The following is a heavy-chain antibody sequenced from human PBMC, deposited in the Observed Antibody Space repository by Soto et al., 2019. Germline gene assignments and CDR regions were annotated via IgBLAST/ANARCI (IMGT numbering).Heavy chain of an antibody. CDR3: ARGVIVAITIEGTGGMDV. J-gene: IGHJ6*02. V-gene: IGHV4-34*01. D-gene: IGHD3-3*01. Sequence: QVQLQQWGAGLLKPSETMSLTCAVYGGSFRGYYWSWIRKPPGKGLEWIGESNHSGSTNYNPSIKSRVTISVDTSKNQFSLKVSSVTAADTAVYYCARGVIVAITIEGTGGMDVWGQGTTVTFAS. CDR1: GGSFRGYY. CDR2: SNHSGST.